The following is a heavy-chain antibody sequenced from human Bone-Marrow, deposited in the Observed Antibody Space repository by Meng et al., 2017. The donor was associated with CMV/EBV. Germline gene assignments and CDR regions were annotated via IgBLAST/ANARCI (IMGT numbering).Heavy chain of an antibody. CDR1: GFTFGDYY. Sequence: GESLKISCAASGFTFGDYYMSWIRQAPGKGLEWISYISKNGRSIYYADSVKGRFTISRDNAKNSLYLQMNSLRAEDTAVYYCAREGSWFGELLPNYDDYDDMDDWSQGTTVTVSS. CDR2: ISKNGRSI. CDR3: AREGSWFGELLPNYDDYDDMDD. D-gene: IGHD3-10*01. J-gene: IGHJ6*02. V-gene: IGHV3-11*04.